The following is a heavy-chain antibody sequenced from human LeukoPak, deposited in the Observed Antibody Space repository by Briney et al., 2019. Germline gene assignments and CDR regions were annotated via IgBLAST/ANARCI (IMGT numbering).Heavy chain of an antibody. Sequence: PSETMSLTCTVSGDSVSNGNYYWSWLRQPPGKALEWIGYIYYTGKTYYNPSLEGRVTILVDTSRNHFSVKLSSVTAADTAVYYCARSQNYYGSGDYWSQGTLVTVSS. J-gene: IGHJ4*02. CDR2: IYYTGKT. CDR1: GDSVSNGNYY. CDR3: ARSQNYYGSGDY. D-gene: IGHD3-10*01. V-gene: IGHV4-61*03.